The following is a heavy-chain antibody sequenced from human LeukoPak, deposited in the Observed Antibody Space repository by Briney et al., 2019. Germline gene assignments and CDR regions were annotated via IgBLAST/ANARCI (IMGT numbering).Heavy chain of an antibody. J-gene: IGHJ6*03. CDR1: GFTFSSYA. CDR3: ARGIAAAGNYYYYYMDV. CDR2: ISYDGSNK. D-gene: IGHD6-13*01. V-gene: IGHV3-30*04. Sequence: PGRSLRLSCAASGFTFSSYAMHWVRQAPGKGLEWVAVISYDGSNKYYADSVKGRFTISRDNSKNTLYLQMNSLRAEDTAVYYCARGIAAAGNYYYYYMDVWGKGTTVTISS.